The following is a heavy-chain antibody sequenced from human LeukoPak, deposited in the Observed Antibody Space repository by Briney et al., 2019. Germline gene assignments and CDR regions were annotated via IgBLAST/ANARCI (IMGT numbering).Heavy chain of an antibody. D-gene: IGHD1-26*01. J-gene: IGHJ4*02. Sequence: ASVKVSCKASEYTFTDYYMHWVRQAPGQGLEWMGWINPNSGDTNYAQKFQGRVTMTRDPSISTAYMALSRLRSDDTAVYYCARDAWLVGTTNLYYFDYWGQGTLVTVSS. V-gene: IGHV1-2*02. CDR2: INPNSGDT. CDR3: ARDAWLVGTTNLYYFDY. CDR1: EYTFTDYY.